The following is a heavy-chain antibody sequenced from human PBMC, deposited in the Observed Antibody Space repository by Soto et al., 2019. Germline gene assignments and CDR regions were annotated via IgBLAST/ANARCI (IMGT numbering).Heavy chain of an antibody. D-gene: IGHD4-17*01. V-gene: IGHV1-69*13. CDR3: ASQTTVVTPRFDP. J-gene: IGHJ5*02. CDR1: GGTFSSYA. CDR2: IIPIFGTA. Sequence: SVKVSCKASGGTFSSYAISWVRQAPGQGLEWMGGIIPIFGTANYAQKFQGRVTITADESTSTAYMELSSLRSEDTAVYYCASQTTVVTPRFDPWGQGTLVTVSS.